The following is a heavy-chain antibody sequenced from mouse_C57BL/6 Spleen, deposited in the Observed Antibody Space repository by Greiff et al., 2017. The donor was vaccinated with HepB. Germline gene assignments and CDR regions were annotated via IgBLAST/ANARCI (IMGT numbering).Heavy chain of an antibody. CDR1: GYAFSSYW. CDR2: IYPGDGDT. CDR3: ARPSTGIITSMDY. J-gene: IGHJ4*01. D-gene: IGHD1-2*01. Sequence: QVQLKESGAELVKPGASVKISCKASGYAFSSYWMNWVKQRPGKGLEWIGQIYPGDGDTNYNGKLKGKATLTADKSSSTAYMQLSSLTSEDSAVYFFARPSTGIITSMDYLGQGTSVTVSS. V-gene: IGHV1-80*01.